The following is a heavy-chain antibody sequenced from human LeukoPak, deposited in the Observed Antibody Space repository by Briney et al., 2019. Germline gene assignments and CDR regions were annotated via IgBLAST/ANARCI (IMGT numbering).Heavy chain of an antibody. Sequence: GGSLRLSCAASGFTFSSYSMNWIRQAPGKGLEWVSYISSSDNIIYYADSVKGRFTISRDNAKNSLYLQMNSLRVEDTAVYYCARDIHIIAAAGRFDYWGQGTLVTVSS. J-gene: IGHJ4*02. CDR2: ISSSDNII. D-gene: IGHD6-13*01. V-gene: IGHV3-48*04. CDR3: ARDIHIIAAAGRFDY. CDR1: GFTFSSYS.